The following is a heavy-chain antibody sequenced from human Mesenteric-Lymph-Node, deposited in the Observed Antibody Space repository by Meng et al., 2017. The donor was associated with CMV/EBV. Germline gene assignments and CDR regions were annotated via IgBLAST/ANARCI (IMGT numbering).Heavy chain of an antibody. V-gene: IGHV3-23*01. J-gene: IGHJ6*02. Sequence: GGSLRLSFAASGFSFSNYAMSWFRQAPGKGLEWFSGISFSGGSTYYADSVKGRITISRDNSKSTLYLQMNSLRAEDTAVYYCAKLQYCSSNSCYRFNGMDVWGQGTTVTVSS. D-gene: IGHD2-2*01. CDR3: AKLQYCSSNSCYRFNGMDV. CDR1: GFSFSNYA. CDR2: ISFSGGST.